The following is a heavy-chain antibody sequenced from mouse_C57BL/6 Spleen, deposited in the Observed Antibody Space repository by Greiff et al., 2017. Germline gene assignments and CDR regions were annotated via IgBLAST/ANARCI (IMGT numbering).Heavy chain of an antibody. CDR1: GFTFSSYA. CDR2: ISDGGGYT. V-gene: IGHV5-4*03. Sequence: EVKLMESGGGLVKPGGSLQLSCAASGFTFSSYAMSWVRQTPEKRLEWVATISDGGGYTHYPDNVKGRFTITTENAKNNLYLQLSHLTSEDTAMYYCASGVTGAWFAYWGQGTLVTVSA. CDR3: ASGVTGAWFAY. D-gene: IGHD2-12*01. J-gene: IGHJ3*01.